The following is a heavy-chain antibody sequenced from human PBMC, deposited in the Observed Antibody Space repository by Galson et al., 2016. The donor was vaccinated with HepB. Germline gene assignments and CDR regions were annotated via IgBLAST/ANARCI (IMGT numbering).Heavy chain of an antibody. Sequence: SLRLSCAVFGFNLNSYSMNWVRQAPGMGLEWVALIWYDGSNKYYADSVKGRFTISRDNSKYTLYLQMNSLRAEDTAVYFCARPIRPYYYYFVMDVWGQGTTVTVSS. CDR2: IWYDGSNK. CDR1: GFNLNSYS. CDR3: ARPIRPYYYYFVMDV. V-gene: IGHV3-33*08. J-gene: IGHJ6*02.